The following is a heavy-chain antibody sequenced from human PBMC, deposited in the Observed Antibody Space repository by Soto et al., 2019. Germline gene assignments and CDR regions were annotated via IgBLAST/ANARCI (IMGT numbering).Heavy chain of an antibody. CDR3: ARTSDGSGSYRYYYGMDV. Sequence: SGPTLVNPTQTLTPTCTFSGFSLSTSGMCVSWIRQPPGKALEWLALIDWDDDKYYSTSLKTRLTISKGTSKNQVVLTMTNMDPVDTATYYCARTSDGSGSYRYYYGMDVWGQGTTVTVSS. J-gene: IGHJ6*02. CDR1: GFSLSTSGMC. V-gene: IGHV2-70*01. CDR2: IDWDDDK. D-gene: IGHD3-10*01.